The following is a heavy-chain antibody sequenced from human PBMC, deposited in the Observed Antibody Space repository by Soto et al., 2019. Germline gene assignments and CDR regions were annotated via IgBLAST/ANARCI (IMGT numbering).Heavy chain of an antibody. J-gene: IGHJ3*02. CDR2: ILSDGNNK. CDR1: GFTFTNYA. V-gene: IGHV3-33*05. CDR3: ARDIGIAVAGSAFDI. D-gene: IGHD6-19*01. Sequence: GGSLRLSCAASGFTFTNYAMHWVRQAPGKGLEWVALILSDGNNKYYADSVKGRFTISRDNSKNTLYLQMNSLRAEDTAVYYCARDIGIAVAGSAFDIWGQGTMVTVSS.